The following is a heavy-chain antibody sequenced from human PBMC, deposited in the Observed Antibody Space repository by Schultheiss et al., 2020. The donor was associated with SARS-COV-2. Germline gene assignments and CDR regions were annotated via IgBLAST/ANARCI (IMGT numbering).Heavy chain of an antibody. CDR1: GGSFSGYY. J-gene: IGHJ4*02. D-gene: IGHD2-21*02. Sequence: SETLSLTCAVYGGSFSGYYWSWIRQPPGRGLEWIGEINYSGSTNYNPSLKSRVTISVDTSKNQFSLKLSSVTAADTAVYYCARARCGGDCYSTFDYWGQGTLVTVSS. CDR2: INYSGST. CDR3: ARARCGGDCYSTFDY. V-gene: IGHV4-34*01.